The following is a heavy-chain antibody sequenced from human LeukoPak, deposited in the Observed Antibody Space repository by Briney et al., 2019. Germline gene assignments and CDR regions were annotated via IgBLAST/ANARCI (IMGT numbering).Heavy chain of an antibody. CDR2: LYHSDSI. D-gene: IGHD6-13*01. J-gene: IGHJ6*03. CDR1: GYSISSGYY. Sequence: PSEXLSLTCAVSGYSISSGYYWIWIRQPPGKGLEWIGSLYHSDSIYYNPSLESRVTMSVDTSKNQFSLKLSFVTAADTAVYYCARQHDSYHYYYVDVWGKGTTVTVSS. V-gene: IGHV4-38-2*01. CDR3: ARQHDSYHYYYVDV.